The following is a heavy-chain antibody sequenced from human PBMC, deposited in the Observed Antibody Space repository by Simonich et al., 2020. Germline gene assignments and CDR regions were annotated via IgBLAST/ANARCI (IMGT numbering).Heavy chain of an antibody. V-gene: IGHV1-2*02. CDR3: ARGRLTGDKGAFDI. CDR2: INPNSGGT. D-gene: IGHD7-27*01. CDR1: GYTFTGYY. J-gene: IGHJ3*02. Sequence: QVQLVQTGAEVKKPGASVKVACKASGYTFTGYYMHWVRQAPGQGLEWRGWINPNSGGTNYAQKFQGRVTMTRDTSISTAYMELSRLRSDDTAVYYCARGRLTGDKGAFDIWGQGTMVTVSS.